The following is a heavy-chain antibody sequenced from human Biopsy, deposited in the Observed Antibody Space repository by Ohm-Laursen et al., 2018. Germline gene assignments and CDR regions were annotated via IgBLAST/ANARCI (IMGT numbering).Heavy chain of an antibody. CDR3: ARSVDITVVRGYYFDF. J-gene: IGHJ4*02. V-gene: IGHV4-34*01. Sequence: SQTLSLTCAVYGGPFSGYFWTWIRRAPGKGLEWIGEIDHTGGTNYNPSLKSRVNISQDRSKNQFSLRLDSVTAADTAVYYCARSVDITVVRGYYFDFWGQGTLVTVSS. CDR2: IDHTGGT. D-gene: IGHD3-10*01. CDR1: GGPFSGYF.